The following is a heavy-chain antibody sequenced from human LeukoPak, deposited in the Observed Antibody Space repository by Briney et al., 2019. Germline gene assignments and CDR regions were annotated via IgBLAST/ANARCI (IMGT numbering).Heavy chain of an antibody. D-gene: IGHD6-6*01. CDR3: ARGSAMAQKQLVRHFDS. V-gene: IGHV1-18*01. Sequence: VASVKVSCKASGYTFTSYGISWVRQAPGRGLEWMGWISAYNGNTKYAQKLQDRVTMTTDTSTTTAYMEVRSLTSDDTAVYYCARGSAMAQKQLVRHFDSWGQGTLVIVSS. CDR1: GYTFTSYG. J-gene: IGHJ4*02. CDR2: ISAYNGNT.